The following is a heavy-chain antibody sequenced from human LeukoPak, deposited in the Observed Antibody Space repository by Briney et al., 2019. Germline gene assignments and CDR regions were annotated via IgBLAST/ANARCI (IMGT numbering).Heavy chain of an antibody. CDR2: IYYSGST. CDR3: ARQIVNYYGPDV. J-gene: IGHJ6*02. Sequence: SQTLSLTCTVSGGSISSGDYYWSWIRQPPGKGLEWIGYIYYSGSTYYNPSLKSRVTVSVDTSKNQFSLKLSSVTAADTAVYYCARQIVNYYGPDVWGQGTTVTVSS. D-gene: IGHD2/OR15-2a*01. V-gene: IGHV4-30-4*01. CDR1: GGSISSGDYY.